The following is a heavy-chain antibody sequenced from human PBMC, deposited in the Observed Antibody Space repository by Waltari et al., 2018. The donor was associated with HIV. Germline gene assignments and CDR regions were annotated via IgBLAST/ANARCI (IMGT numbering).Heavy chain of an antibody. CDR3: ARVDSYYDYIWGSYRMTPFDY. V-gene: IGHV1-3*01. CDR1: GYTFTSYA. J-gene: IGHJ4*02. CDR2: INAGNGNT. D-gene: IGHD3-16*01. Sequence: QVQLVQSGAEVKKPGASVKVSCKASGYTFTSYAMHWVRQAPGQRLEWMGWINAGNGNTKYSQKFQGRVTITRDTSASTAYMELSSLRSEDTAVYYCARVDSYYDYIWGSYRMTPFDYWGQGTLVTVSS.